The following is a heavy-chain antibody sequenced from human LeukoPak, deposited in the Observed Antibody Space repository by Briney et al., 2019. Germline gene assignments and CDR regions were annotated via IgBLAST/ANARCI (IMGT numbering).Heavy chain of an antibody. CDR2: ISSSGSTI. J-gene: IGHJ4*02. V-gene: IGHV3-48*03. Sequence: GGSLRLSCAASGFTFSSYEMNWVRQAPGKGLEWVSYISSSGSTIYYADSVKGRFTISRDNAKNSLYLQMNSLRAEDTAVYYCARDTMRLGPYWGQGTLVTVSS. CDR3: ARDTMRLGPY. CDR1: GFTFSSYE. D-gene: IGHD5-24*01.